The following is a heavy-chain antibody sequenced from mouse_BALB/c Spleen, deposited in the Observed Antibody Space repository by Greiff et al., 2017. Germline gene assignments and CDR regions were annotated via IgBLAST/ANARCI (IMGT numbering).Heavy chain of an antibody. Sequence: EVKLVESGPGLVKPSQSLSLTCTVTGYSITSDYAWNWIRQFPGNKLEWMGYISYSGSTSYNPSLKSRISITRDTSKNQFFLQLNSVTTEDTATYYCARFSYGYDGFAYWGQGTLVTVSA. J-gene: IGHJ3*01. CDR3: ARFSYGYDGFAY. CDR1: GYSITSDYA. V-gene: IGHV3-2*02. CDR2: ISYSGST. D-gene: IGHD2-2*01.